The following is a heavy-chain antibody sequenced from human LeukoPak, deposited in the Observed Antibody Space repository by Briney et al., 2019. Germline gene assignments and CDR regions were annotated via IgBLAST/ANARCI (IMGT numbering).Heavy chain of an antibody. CDR1: GFTFSSYA. CDR3: TTRRQDGW. Sequence: GGSLRLSCAASGFTFSSYAMSWVRQAPGKGLEWVGRIKGKIDGGTIDYAAPVKGRFTISRDDSRNTLYLQMNSLKTEDTAVYYCTTRRQDGWWGQGTLVTVSS. V-gene: IGHV3-15*01. CDR2: IKGKIDGGTI. D-gene: IGHD2-15*01. J-gene: IGHJ4*02.